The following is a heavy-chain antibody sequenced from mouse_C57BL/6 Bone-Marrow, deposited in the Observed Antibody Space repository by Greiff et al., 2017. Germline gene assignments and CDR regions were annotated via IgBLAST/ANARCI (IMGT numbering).Heavy chain of an antibody. CDR2: IYYSGTI. J-gene: IGHJ1*03. D-gene: IGHD1-1*01. Sequence: EVQVVESGPGLVKPSQTVFLTCTVTGISITTGNYRWSWIRQFPGNKLEWIGYIYYSGTITYNPSLTSRTTITRDTPKNQFFLEMNSLTAEDTATYYCAGEITTVVGGYFDVWGTGTTVTVSS. CDR1: GISITTGNYR. V-gene: IGHV3-5*01. CDR3: AGEITTVVGGYFDV.